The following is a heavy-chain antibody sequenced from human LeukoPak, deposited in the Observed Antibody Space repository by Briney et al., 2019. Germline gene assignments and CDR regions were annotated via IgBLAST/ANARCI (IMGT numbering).Heavy chain of an antibody. CDR3: ARGLGRYCSSTSCWENY. V-gene: IGHV1-8*01. Sequence: ASVKVPCKASGYTFTSYDINWVRQATGQGLEWMGWMNPNSGNTGYAQKFQGRVTMTRNTSISTAYMELSSLRSEDTAVYYCARGLGRYCSSTSCWENYWGQGTLVTVSS. D-gene: IGHD2-2*01. CDR2: MNPNSGNT. CDR1: GYTFTSYD. J-gene: IGHJ4*02.